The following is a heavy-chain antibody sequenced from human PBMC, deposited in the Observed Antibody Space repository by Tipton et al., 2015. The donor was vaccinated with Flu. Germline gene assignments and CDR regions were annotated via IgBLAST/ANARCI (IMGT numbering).Heavy chain of an antibody. J-gene: IGHJ4*02. V-gene: IGHV4-38-2*01. CDR3: ASQMLEMATIRY. CDR1: VYSFSSGYY. Sequence: TLSLTCAVSVYSFSSGYYWGWIRQPPGKGLEWIGSIYHSGSIYYNPSLKSRVTISLDTSKNQVSLKLSSVTAADTAGYYCASQMLEMATIRYWGQGTLVAVSS. CDR2: IYHSGSI. D-gene: IGHD5-24*01.